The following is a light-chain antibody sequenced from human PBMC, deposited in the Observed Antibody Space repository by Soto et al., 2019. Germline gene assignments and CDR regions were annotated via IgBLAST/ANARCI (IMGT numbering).Light chain of an antibody. CDR3: QAWDSSTVV. Sequence: SYELTQPPSLSVSPGQTATITCSGDRLGDKYASWYQQKPGQSPVLVIYQDIMRPSGIPERFSGSNSGNTATLTISGTQAMDEADYYCQAWDSSTVVFGGGTKVTVL. J-gene: IGLJ2*01. V-gene: IGLV3-1*01. CDR1: RLGDKY. CDR2: QDI.